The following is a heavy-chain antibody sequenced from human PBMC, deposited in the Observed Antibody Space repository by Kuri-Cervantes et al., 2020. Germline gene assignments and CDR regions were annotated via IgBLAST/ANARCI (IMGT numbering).Heavy chain of an antibody. V-gene: IGHV4-59*01. J-gene: IGHJ4*02. CDR1: GGSISSYY. D-gene: IGHD6-19*01. Sequence: GSLRLSCTVSGGSISSYYWSWIRQPPGKGLEWIGYIYYSGSTNYNPFLKSRVTISVDTSKNQFSLKLSSVTAADTAVYYCARGHSSGWYDYWGQGTLVTVSS. CDR3: ARGHSSGWYDY. CDR2: IYYSGST.